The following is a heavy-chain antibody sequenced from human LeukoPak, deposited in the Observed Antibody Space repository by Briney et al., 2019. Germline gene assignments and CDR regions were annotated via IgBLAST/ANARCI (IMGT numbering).Heavy chain of an antibody. CDR1: GFSVTNNY. CDR2: FYVGGDT. Sequence: GGSLRLSCAVSGFSVTNNYMSCVRQAPGKGLEWVSVFYVGGDTYYADSVKSRFTISRDNSENTLYLQMKSLRAEDTAVYYCARGDGYNFFDYWGQGTLVTVSS. CDR3: ARGDGYNFFDY. V-gene: IGHV3-53*01. J-gene: IGHJ4*02. D-gene: IGHD5-24*01.